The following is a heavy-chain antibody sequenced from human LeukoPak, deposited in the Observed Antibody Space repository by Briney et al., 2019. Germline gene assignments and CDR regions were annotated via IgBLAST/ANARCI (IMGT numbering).Heavy chain of an antibody. D-gene: IGHD5-18*01. CDR1: GYTFTSYG. CDR2: ISAYNGNT. CDR3: ARFEDTAMASANFDY. Sequence: GASVKVSCKASGYTFTSYGISWARQAPGQGLEWMGWISAYNGNTNYAQKLQGRVTMTTDTSTSTAYMELRSLRSDDTAVYYCARFEDTAMASANFDYWGQGTLVTVSS. V-gene: IGHV1-18*01. J-gene: IGHJ4*02.